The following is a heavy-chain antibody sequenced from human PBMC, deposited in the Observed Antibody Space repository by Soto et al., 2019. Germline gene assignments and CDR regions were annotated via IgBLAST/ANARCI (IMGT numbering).Heavy chain of an antibody. CDR3: VRDAPSHQSIFDL. J-gene: IGHJ4*02. D-gene: IGHD2-2*01. Sequence: ASVKVSCKTSEYSFGDYYLHWVRRAPEQGLEWMGWINLNDGGTNSPRKFQGRLTMTRDKSITTVYMELSRLRSDGTAVYFCVRDAPSHQSIFDLWGPGTLVTVSS. V-gene: IGHV1-2*02. CDR1: EYSFGDYY. CDR2: INLNDGGT.